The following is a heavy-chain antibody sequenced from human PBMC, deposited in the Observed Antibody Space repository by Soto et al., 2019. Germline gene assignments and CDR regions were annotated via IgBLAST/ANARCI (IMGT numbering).Heavy chain of an antibody. D-gene: IGHD3-22*01. CDR2: IIPIFGTA. V-gene: IGHV1-69*13. CDR3: ARHYYDSSGYYFDY. CDR1: GGTFSSYA. Sequence: SVKVSCKASGGTFSSYAISWVRQAPGQGLEWMGGIIPIFGTANYAQKFQGRVTITADESTSTAYMGLSSLRSEDTAVYYCARHYYDSSGYYFDYWGQGTLVTVSS. J-gene: IGHJ4*02.